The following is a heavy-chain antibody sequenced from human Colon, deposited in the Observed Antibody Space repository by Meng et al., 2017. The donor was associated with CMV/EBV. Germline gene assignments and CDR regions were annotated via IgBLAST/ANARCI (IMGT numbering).Heavy chain of an antibody. J-gene: IGHJ4*02. CDR2: INSHGTST. D-gene: IGHD1-26*01. CDR3: ARDRQAVGATDLYS. Sequence: GESLKISCAASGFTFSSYWMHWVRQAPGKGLVWVARINSHGTSTTYADSVKGRFTISRDNTKNTLYLQMISLRAEDTAVYYCARDRQAVGATDLYSWGQGTLVTVSS. V-gene: IGHV3-74*01. CDR1: GFTFSSYW.